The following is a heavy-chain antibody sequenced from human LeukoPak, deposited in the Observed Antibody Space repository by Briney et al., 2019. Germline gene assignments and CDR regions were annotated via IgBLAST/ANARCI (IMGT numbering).Heavy chain of an antibody. CDR3: ARDITGTTFFDY. CDR1: GFTFSSYG. V-gene: IGHV3-33*01. Sequence: QAGGSLRLSCAASGFTFSSYGMHWVRQAPGKGLDWVAVIWYDGNNKYYADSVKGRLTISRDNSKNTLYLQMNSLRAEDTAVYYCARDITGTTFFDYWGQGTLVTVSS. D-gene: IGHD1-20*01. J-gene: IGHJ4*02. CDR2: IWYDGNNK.